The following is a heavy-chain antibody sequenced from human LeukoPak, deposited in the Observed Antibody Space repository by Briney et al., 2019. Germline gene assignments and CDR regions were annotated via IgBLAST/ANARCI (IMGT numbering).Heavy chain of an antibody. D-gene: IGHD3-9*01. CDR3: TREITPEVLRYFDWLYLATSYYGMDV. V-gene: IGHV3-23*01. Sequence: GGSLRLSCAASGFTFSSYAMSWVRQAPGKGLEWVSAISGSGGSTYYADSVKGRFTISRDNSKNTLYLQMNSLKTEDTAVYYYTREITPEVLRYFDWLYLATSYYGMDVWGQGTTVTVSS. CDR1: GFTFSSYA. CDR2: ISGSGGST. J-gene: IGHJ6*02.